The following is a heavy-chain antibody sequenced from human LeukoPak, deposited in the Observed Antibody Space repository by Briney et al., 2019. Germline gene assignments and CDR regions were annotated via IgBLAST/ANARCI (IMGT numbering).Heavy chain of an antibody. Sequence: GGSLRLSCAASRFTFGSYAMSWVRQAPEKGLDWVSAITDSGGSTYYADSVKGRFTISRDNSKNTLYLQMNSLRAEDTAVYYCAKRYCSGRNCYSAFDVWGQGTMVTVSS. CDR3: AKRYCSGRNCYSAFDV. CDR1: RFTFGSYA. J-gene: IGHJ3*01. V-gene: IGHV3-23*01. CDR2: ITDSGGST. D-gene: IGHD2-15*01.